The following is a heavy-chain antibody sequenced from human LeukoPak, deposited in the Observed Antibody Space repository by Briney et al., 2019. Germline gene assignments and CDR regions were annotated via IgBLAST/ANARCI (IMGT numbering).Heavy chain of an antibody. CDR2: ISGSGGSA. D-gene: IGHD4-23*01. V-gene: IGHV3-23*01. J-gene: IGHJ5*02. CDR3: AKDRVDYGGWFDP. Sequence: GGSLRLSCAASGFTFSSYAMSWVRQAPRKGLEWVSAISGSGGSAYYADSVKGRFTISRDNSKNTLYLQMNSLRAEDTAVYYCAKDRVDYGGWFDPWGQGTLVTVSS. CDR1: GFTFSSYA.